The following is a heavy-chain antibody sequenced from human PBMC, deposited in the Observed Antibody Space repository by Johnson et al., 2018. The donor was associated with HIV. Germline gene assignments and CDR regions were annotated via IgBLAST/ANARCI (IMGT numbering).Heavy chain of an antibody. V-gene: IGHV3-74*02. D-gene: IGHD3-22*01. J-gene: IGHJ3*02. CDR1: GFTFSTAW. CDR3: ARGAPEYYDFPKTAFDI. CDR2: FNSDGSRA. Sequence: VQLVESGGGLVKPGRSLRLSCAASGFTFSTAWMHWVRQAPGKGLVWVAGFNSDGSRASYADSVKGRFTISRDNAKNTLYLQMNSLRAEDTAVYYCARGAPEYYDFPKTAFDIWGQGTMVTVSS.